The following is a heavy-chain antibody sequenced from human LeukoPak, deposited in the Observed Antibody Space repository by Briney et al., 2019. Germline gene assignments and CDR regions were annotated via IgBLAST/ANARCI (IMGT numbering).Heavy chain of an antibody. D-gene: IGHD6-13*01. CDR2: INHSGST. J-gene: IGHJ4*02. CDR3: ARGGGIAAAGTYYY. V-gene: IGHV4-34*01. Sequence: SETLSLTCAVYGGSFSGYYWSWIRQPPGKGLEWIGEINHSGSTNYNPSLKSRVTISVDTSKNQFSLKLSSVTAADTAVYYCARGGGIAAAGTYYYWGQGILVTVSS. CDR1: GGSFSGYY.